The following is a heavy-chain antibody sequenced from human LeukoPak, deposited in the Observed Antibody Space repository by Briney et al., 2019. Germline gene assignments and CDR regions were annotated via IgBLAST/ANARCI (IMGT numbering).Heavy chain of an antibody. V-gene: IGHV1-2*02. CDR3: ARASAEDDSSGYYRHYYYYYYMDV. CDR2: INPNSGGT. J-gene: IGHJ6*03. CDR1: GYTFTGYY. D-gene: IGHD3-22*01. Sequence: ASVKVSCKASGYTFTGYYMHWVRQAPGQGLEWMGWINPNSGGTNYAQKFQGRVTMTRDTSISTAYMELSRLRSDDTAVYYCARASAEDDSSGYYRHYYYYYYMDVWGKGTTVTVSS.